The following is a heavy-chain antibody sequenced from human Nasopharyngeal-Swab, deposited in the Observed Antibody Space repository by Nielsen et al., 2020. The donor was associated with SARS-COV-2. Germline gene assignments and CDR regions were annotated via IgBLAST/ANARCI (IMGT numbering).Heavy chain of an antibody. CDR3: ARDDVYCSSTSCYRAPLNY. J-gene: IGHJ4*02. Sequence: WIRQPPGKGPEWIGYIYYSGSTYCNPSLKSRVTISVDTSKNQFSLKLSSVTAADTAVYYCARDDVYCSSTSCYRAPLNYWGQGTLVTVSS. CDR2: IYYSGST. V-gene: IGHV4-30-4*01. D-gene: IGHD2-2*01.